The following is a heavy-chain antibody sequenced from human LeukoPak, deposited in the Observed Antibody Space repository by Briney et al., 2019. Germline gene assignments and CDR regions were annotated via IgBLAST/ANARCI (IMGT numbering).Heavy chain of an antibody. CDR3: AKNRQQLDY. CDR2: ISGSGGNT. J-gene: IGHJ4*02. D-gene: IGHD6-13*01. Sequence: GGSLRLSCAASGFTFSNYAMSGVRQAPGKGLEWVSTISGSGGNTYYADSVKGRFTISRDSSKNTLYLQMNSLRAEDTAVYYCAKNRQQLDYWGQGTLVTVSS. CDR1: GFTFSNYA. V-gene: IGHV3-23*01.